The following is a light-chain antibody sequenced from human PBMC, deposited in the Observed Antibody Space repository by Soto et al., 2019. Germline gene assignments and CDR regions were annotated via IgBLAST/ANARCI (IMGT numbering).Light chain of an antibody. Sequence: SYELTQPPSVSVAPGKTATITCEGNNIGSKSVHWYQQKPGQAPVLVIYYGSDRPSGIPERFSGSNSGSAATLTLSRVEAGDEADYFCQVWDSSSDHYVFGAGTKVTVL. CDR1: NIGSKS. J-gene: IGLJ1*01. CDR3: QVWDSSSDHYV. V-gene: IGLV3-21*01. CDR2: YGS.